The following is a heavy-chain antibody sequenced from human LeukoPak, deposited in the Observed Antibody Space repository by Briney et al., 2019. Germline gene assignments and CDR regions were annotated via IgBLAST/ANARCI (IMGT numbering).Heavy chain of an antibody. CDR2: IYYSGST. J-gene: IGHJ5*02. CDR3: ARGSYDFWSGPHPFDP. D-gene: IGHD3-3*01. V-gene: IGHV4-59*01. Sequence: PSETLSLTCTVSGGSISSYYWSWIRQPPGKGLEWIGYIYYSGSTIYNPSLSSRVTISLDTSKTQFSLKLSSVTAADTAVYFCARGSYDFWSGPHPFDPWGQGTLVTVSS. CDR1: GGSISSYY.